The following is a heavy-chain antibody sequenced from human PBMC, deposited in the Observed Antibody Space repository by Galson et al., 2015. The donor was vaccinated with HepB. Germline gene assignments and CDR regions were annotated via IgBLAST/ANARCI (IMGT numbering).Heavy chain of an antibody. Sequence: SLRLSCAASGFTFSNAWMNWVRQAPGKGLEWVGRIKSKTDGATTDYAAPVKGRFTILRDDSKNTLYLQMNSLKIEDTAVYYCTRSGSLPGYWGQGTLVTVSS. D-gene: IGHD1-26*01. CDR2: IKSKTDGATT. CDR3: TRSGSLPGY. J-gene: IGHJ4*02. CDR1: GFTFSNAW. V-gene: IGHV3-15*07.